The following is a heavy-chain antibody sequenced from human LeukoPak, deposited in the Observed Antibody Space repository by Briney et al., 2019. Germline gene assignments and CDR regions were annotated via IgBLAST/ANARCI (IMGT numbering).Heavy chain of an antibody. CDR3: ASDYGSGSYLDY. CDR2: INPNSGGT. CDR1: GYTFTSYD. Sequence: ASVKVSCKASGYTFTSYDINWVRQATGQGLEWMGWINPNSGGTNYAQKFQGRATMTRDTSISTAYMELSRLRSDDTAVYYCASDYGSGSYLDYWGQGTLVTVSS. D-gene: IGHD3-10*01. V-gene: IGHV1-2*02. J-gene: IGHJ4*02.